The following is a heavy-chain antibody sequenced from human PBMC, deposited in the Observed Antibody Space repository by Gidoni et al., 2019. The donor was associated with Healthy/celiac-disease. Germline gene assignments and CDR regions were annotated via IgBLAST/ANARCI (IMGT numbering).Heavy chain of an antibody. CDR1: GGSISSSSYY. CDR2: SYYSGST. V-gene: IGHV4-39*01. CDR3: ARLAGLGGSGSFTFDP. D-gene: IGHD3-10*01. Sequence: QLQLQESGPGLVKPSETLSLTCTVSGGSISSSSYYWGWIRQPPGKGLEWIGSSYYSGSTYYNPSLKSRVTISVDTSKNQFSLKLSSVTAADTAVYYCARLAGLGGSGSFTFDPWGQGTLVTVSS. J-gene: IGHJ5*02.